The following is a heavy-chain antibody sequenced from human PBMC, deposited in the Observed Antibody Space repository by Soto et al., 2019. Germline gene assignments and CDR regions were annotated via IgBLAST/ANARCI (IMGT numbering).Heavy chain of an antibody. J-gene: IGHJ4*02. CDR3: ARDVQLHSFDY. D-gene: IGHD5-18*01. V-gene: IGHV3-74*01. CDR2: INNDGSST. Sequence: QPPGKGLVWVARINNDGSSTSYAVSVKRRFTASRDNAKNTVYLQMNSLTAEDTAVYYCARDVQLHSFDYWGPGTLVTVSS.